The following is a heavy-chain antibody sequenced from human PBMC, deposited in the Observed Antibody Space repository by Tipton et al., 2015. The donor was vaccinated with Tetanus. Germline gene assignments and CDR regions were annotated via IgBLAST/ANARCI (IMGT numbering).Heavy chain of an antibody. V-gene: IGHV4-61*01. CDR2: ILYGKST. J-gene: IGHJ4*02. D-gene: IGHD3-3*01. CDR3: ARIHDYWSGYFDF. Sequence: TLSLTCTVSGASITDKKYYWSWVRQPPGKGLEYLGYILYGKSTHYNPSLKSRLSMSGDPATNQFSLRLTSVTAADTAVYYCARIHDYWSGYFDFWGQGTLVTVSS. CDR1: GASITDKKYY.